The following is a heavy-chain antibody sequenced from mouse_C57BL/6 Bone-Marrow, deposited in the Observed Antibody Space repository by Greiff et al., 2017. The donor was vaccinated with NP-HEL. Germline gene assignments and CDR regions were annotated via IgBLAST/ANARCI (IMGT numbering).Heavy chain of an antibody. CDR1: GFTFSSYA. D-gene: IGHD1-1*01. J-gene: IGHJ1*03. V-gene: IGHV5-4*01. CDR2: ISDGGSYT. Sequence: EVMLVESGGGLVKPGGSLKLSCAASGFTFSSYAMSWVRQTPEKRLEWVATISDGGSYTYYPDNVRGRFTISRDNAKNNLYWQMSHLKSEDTAMYYCARDEATVSDGGYFDVWGTGTTVTVSS. CDR3: ARDEATVSDGGYFDV.